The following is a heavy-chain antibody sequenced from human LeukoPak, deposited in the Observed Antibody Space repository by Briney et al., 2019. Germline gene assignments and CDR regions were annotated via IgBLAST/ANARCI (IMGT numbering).Heavy chain of an antibody. J-gene: IGHJ4*02. CDR3: ARDLFSGSYNGVNY. V-gene: IGHV3-74*01. CDR2: INSDGSTT. Sequence: PGGSLRLSCAASGFTFSNYWMHWVRQAPGKGLVWVSLINSDGSTTSYADSVKGRFTISRDNAKDTVYLQMNSLRAEDTAVYFCARDLFSGSYNGVNYWGQGTLVTVSS. D-gene: IGHD1-26*01. CDR1: GFTFSNYW.